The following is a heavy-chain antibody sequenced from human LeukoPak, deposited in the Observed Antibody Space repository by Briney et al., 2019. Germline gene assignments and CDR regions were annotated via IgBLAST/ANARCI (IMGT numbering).Heavy chain of an antibody. Sequence: GGSLRLSCAASGFTFSSYWMSWVRQAPGKGLEWVANIKQDGSEKYYVDSVKGRFTISRDNAKNSLYLQMNSLRAEDTAVYYCARVVLDFWSSYYFDYWGQGTLVTVSS. V-gene: IGHV3-7*01. D-gene: IGHD3-3*01. CDR2: IKQDGSEK. CDR1: GFTFSSYW. CDR3: ARVVLDFWSSYYFDY. J-gene: IGHJ4*02.